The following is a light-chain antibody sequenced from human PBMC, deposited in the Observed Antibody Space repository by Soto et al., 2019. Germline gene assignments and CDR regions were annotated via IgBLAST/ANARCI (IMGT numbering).Light chain of an antibody. V-gene: IGKV3-15*01. CDR2: GAS. J-gene: IGKJ4*01. CDR1: QSVSSN. Sequence: EIVITLSPATLSVSPGERATFHCRASQSVSSNLAWYQQKPGQAPRLLICGASIRATGIPARFSGSGSGTEFTLTISSLQSEDFAVYYCQQRSNWPLCFGGGTKVDIK. CDR3: QQRSNWPLC.